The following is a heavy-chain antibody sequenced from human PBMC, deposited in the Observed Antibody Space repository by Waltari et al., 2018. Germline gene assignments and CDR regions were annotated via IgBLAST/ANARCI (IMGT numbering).Heavy chain of an antibody. CDR2: IDQDGSGR. Sequence: EVQVVESGGGLVQPGGSLRLSCAASGFTFNRYWMSWVRQAPGKGLEGVSKIDQDGSGRYSGDYVRGRLTNSRDNAKNSLYLQMMSLRAEDTALYYCAGGSRGGSVPSYYYYYMDVWGKGTTVTISS. CDR3: AGGSRGGSVPSYYYYYMDV. CDR1: GFTFNRYW. V-gene: IGHV3-7*01. J-gene: IGHJ6*03. D-gene: IGHD3-16*01.